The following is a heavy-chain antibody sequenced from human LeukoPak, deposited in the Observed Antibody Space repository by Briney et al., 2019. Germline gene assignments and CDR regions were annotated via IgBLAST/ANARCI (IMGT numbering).Heavy chain of an antibody. J-gene: IGHJ4*02. V-gene: IGHV3-73*01. CDR2: TRNKAHNYAT. CDR1: GFNFSGSA. CDR3: TTLNYVWGTYPPDY. D-gene: IGHD3-16*02. Sequence: PGGSLELSCAASGFNFSGSAIHWVRQASGKGLEWVGRTRNKAHNYATAYGASVQGRFSISRDESKTTAYLQMNSLKTEDTAVYYCTTLNYVWGTYPPDYWGQGTLVTVSS.